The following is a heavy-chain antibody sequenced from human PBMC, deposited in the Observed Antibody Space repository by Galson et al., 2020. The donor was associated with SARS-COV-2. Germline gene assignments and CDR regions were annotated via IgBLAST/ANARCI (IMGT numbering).Heavy chain of an antibody. CDR1: GFTFSSYG. V-gene: IGHV3-30*18. CDR2: ISYDGSNK. D-gene: IGHD6-13*01. Sequence: GGSLRLSCAASGFTFSSYGMHWVRQAPGKGLEWVAVISYDGSNKYYADSVKGRFTISRDNSKNTLYLQMNSLRAEDTAVYYCAKGPWYSSSWYYFDYWVQGTLVTVSS. CDR3: AKGPWYSSSWYYFDY. J-gene: IGHJ4*02.